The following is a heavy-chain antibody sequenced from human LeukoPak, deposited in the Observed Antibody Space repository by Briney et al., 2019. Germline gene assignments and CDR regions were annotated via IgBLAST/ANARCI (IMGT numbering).Heavy chain of an antibody. CDR2: VAHKGPA. CDR3: ARGRIGWFGELLYWFDP. CDR1: GAYLSDYY. Sequence: SETLSLTCAVYGAYLSDYYWSWIRQSPGKGLQWIGEVAHKGPAVYSPTLNRKYNPSLKSRVTMSVDPSKNQFSLKLTSVTAADTAVYYCARGRIGWFGELLYWFDPWGQGTLVTVSS. D-gene: IGHD3-10*01. V-gene: IGHV4-34*01. J-gene: IGHJ5*02.